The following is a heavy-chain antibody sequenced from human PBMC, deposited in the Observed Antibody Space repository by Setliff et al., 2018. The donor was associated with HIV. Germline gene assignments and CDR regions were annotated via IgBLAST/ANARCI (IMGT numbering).Heavy chain of an antibody. V-gene: IGHV4-59*12. CDR2: IYHSATT. CDR3: ARGIGTRYNYYMDV. D-gene: IGHD1-20*01. J-gene: IGHJ6*03. Sequence: SETLSLTCTVSGGSISSYYWSWIRQPPGKGLEWIGSIYHSATTYYNPSLWGRVTISIDTSRNQLSLKLSSVTAADTAVYYCARGIGTRYNYYMDVWGIGTTVTVSS. CDR1: GGSISSYY.